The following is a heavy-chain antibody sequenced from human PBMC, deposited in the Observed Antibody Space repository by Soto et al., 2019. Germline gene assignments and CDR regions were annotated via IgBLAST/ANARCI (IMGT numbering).Heavy chain of an antibody. D-gene: IGHD3-9*01. CDR3: ARGRAYYDILTGYYKNYYYGMDV. CDR1: GYTFIGYY. V-gene: IGHV1-2*04. CDR2: INPNSGGT. J-gene: IGHJ6*02. Sequence: ASVKVSFKASGYTFIGYYIHWLRQAPGQGLEWMGWINPNSGGTNYAQRFQGWVTMTRDRSISTAYMELSRLKSDDTAVYYCARGRAYYDILTGYYKNYYYGMDVWGQGTTVTVSS.